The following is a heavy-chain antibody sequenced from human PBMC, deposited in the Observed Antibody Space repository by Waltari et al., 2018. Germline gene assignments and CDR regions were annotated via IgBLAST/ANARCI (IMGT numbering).Heavy chain of an antibody. V-gene: IGHV4-59*01. D-gene: IGHD1-26*01. CDR3: ARVGGTSYYFDY. CDR1: GGSISSYY. CDR2: IYYSGST. Sequence: QVQLQESGPGLVKPSETLSLTCTVSGGSISSYYWSWIRQPPGKGLEWIGYIYYSGSTNDNPSLKSRVTISVDTSKNQFSLKLSSVTAADTAVYYCARVGGTSYYFDYWGQGTLVTVSS. J-gene: IGHJ4*02.